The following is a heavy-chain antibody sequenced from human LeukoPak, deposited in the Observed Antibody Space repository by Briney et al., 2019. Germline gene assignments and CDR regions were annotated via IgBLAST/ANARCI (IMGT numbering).Heavy chain of an antibody. D-gene: IGHD1-26*01. V-gene: IGHV1-18*01. J-gene: IGHJ6*03. CDR3: AAASGSYHYYYYYYMDV. Sequence: ASVKVSCKASGYTFTNYGISWVRQAPGQGLEWMGWISTYNGNTNYAQKLQGRVTMTTDTSTSTAYMELRSLRSDDTAVYYCAAASGSYHYYYYYYMDVWGKGTTVTVSS. CDR2: ISTYNGNT. CDR1: GYTFTNYG.